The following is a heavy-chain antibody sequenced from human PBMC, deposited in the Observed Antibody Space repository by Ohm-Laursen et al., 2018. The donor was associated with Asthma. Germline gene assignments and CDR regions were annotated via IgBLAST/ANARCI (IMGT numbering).Heavy chain of an antibody. CDR3: ARGYYYDSRASYYFDY. Sequence: SLRLSCSASGFTFSFYTMNWVRLAPGKGLEGVSYISSSSSSLYYADSVKGRFTISRDDAKNSLSLQMNSLRDDDTAVYYCARGYYYDSRASYYFDYWGQGTLVTVSS. D-gene: IGHD3-22*01. CDR1: GFTFSFYT. V-gene: IGHV3-48*02. J-gene: IGHJ4*02. CDR2: ISSSSSSL.